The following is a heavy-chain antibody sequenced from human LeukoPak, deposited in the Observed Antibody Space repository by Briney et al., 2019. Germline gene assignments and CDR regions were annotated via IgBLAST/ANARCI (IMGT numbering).Heavy chain of an antibody. CDR3: AKRGVVIRVFLVGFHKEAYYFDS. V-gene: IGHV3-23*01. D-gene: IGHD3-10*01. CDR2: LSGSGGGT. J-gene: IGHJ4*02. Sequence: GGSLRLSCAVSGITLSNYGMSWVRQAPGKGLEWVAGLSGSGGGTNYADSVQGRFTISRDNPKNTLYLQMNSLRAEDTAVYFCAKRGVVIRVFLVGFHKEAYYFDSWGQGTLVTVSS. CDR1: GITLSNYG.